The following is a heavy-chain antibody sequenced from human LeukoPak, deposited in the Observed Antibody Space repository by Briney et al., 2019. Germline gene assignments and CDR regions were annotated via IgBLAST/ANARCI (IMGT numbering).Heavy chain of an antibody. CDR2: IYPGDSDT. V-gene: IGHV5-51*01. J-gene: IGHJ4*02. D-gene: IGHD5-12*01. Sequence: KLGESLKTSCKGSGYSFNSYWIGWVRQMPGKGLEWMGIIYPGDSDTRYSPSFQGQVTISADKSISTAYLQWSSLKASDTAMYYCARLPGIVATIERYFDYWGQGTLVTVSS. CDR1: GYSFNSYW. CDR3: ARLPGIVATIERYFDY.